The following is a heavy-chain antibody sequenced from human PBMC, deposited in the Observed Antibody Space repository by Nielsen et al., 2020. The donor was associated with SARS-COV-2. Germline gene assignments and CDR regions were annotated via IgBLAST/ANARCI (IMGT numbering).Heavy chain of an antibody. V-gene: IGHV3-30-3*01. J-gene: IGHJ4*02. CDR1: GFTFSNYN. CDR3: ARDSCTGGSCFDY. Sequence: GGSLRLSCAASGFTFSNYNMHWVRQAPGKGLEWVTVISYDGSNKYYADSLKGRVTISRDNSNNTLYLQMNSLRAEDTAVYYCARDSCTGGSCFDYWGQGTLVTVSS. D-gene: IGHD2-15*01. CDR2: ISYDGSNK.